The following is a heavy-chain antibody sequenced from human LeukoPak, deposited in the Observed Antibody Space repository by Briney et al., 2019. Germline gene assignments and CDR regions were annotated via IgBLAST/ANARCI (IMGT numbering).Heavy chain of an antibody. CDR3: ARVLSHGYSDY. D-gene: IGHD2-2*03. Sequence: SETLSLTCTVSGVFISGDFWSWIRQPPGRGLEWIGYIHDSGTITYNPSLKSRLTISLDTSKNQFSLNLRSVTAADTALYYCARVLSHGYSDYWGRGTLVTVSS. J-gene: IGHJ4*02. CDR2: IHDSGTI. V-gene: IGHV4-59*01. CDR1: GVFISGDF.